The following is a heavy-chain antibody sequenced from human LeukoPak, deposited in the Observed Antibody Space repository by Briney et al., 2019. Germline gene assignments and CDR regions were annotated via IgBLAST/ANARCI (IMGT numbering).Heavy chain of an antibody. D-gene: IGHD6-13*01. CDR3: ARGFVVRFGSSWYKFDY. CDR2: INHSGST. Sequence: TSETLSLTCAVYGGSFSGYYWSWIRQPPGKGLEWIGEINHSGSTNYNPSLKSRVTISVDTSKNQFSLKLSSVTAADTAVYYCARGFVVRFGSSWYKFDYWGQGTLVTASS. CDR1: GGSFSGYY. V-gene: IGHV4-34*01. J-gene: IGHJ4*02.